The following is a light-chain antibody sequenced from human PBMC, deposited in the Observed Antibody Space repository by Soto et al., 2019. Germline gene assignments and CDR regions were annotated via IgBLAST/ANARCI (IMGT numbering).Light chain of an antibody. CDR2: GAS. V-gene: IGKV3-15*01. CDR1: QSVSSN. J-gene: IGKJ4*01. CDR3: QQGYNSLT. Sequence: EMVMTQSPATLSVSPGERATLSCRASQSVSSNLAWYQQKPGQAPRLLIYGASTRATGIPARFSGSGSGTEFTLTISSLQSEDFAVYYCQQGYNSLTFGGGTKVDIK.